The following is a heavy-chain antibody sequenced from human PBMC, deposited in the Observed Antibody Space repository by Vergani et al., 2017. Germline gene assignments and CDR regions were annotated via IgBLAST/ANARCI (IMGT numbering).Heavy chain of an antibody. D-gene: IGHD3-10*01. Sequence: EVQLVESGGGLIQPGGSLRLSCAASGFTVSSNYISWVRQAPGKGLEWVSGIGTAGDTHYPGSVKGRFTISRENAKNSLYLQMNSLRAGDTAVYYCARGGGDYWYFDLWGRGTLVTVSS. CDR2: IGTAGDT. J-gene: IGHJ2*01. CDR3: ARGGGDYWYFDL. V-gene: IGHV3-13*01. CDR1: GFTVSSNY.